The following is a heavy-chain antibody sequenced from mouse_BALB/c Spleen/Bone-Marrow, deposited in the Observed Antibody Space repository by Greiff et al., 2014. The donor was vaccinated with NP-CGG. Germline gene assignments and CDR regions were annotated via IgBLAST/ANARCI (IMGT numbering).Heavy chain of an antibody. CDR3: ARWGSDY. J-gene: IGHJ2*01. CDR2: IHPNSGNT. Sequence: SGSVLVRPGASVKLSCKASGYTFTSSWMHWAKQRPGQGLEWIGEIHPNSGNTNYNEKFKGKATLTVDTSSSTAYVDLSSLTSEDSAVYYCARWGSDYWGQGTTLTVSS. D-gene: IGHD3-1*01. V-gene: IGHV1S130*01. CDR1: GYTFTSSW.